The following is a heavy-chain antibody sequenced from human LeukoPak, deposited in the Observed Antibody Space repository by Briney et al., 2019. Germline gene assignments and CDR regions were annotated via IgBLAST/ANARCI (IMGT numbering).Heavy chain of an antibody. J-gene: IGHJ4*02. Sequence: PGGSLRLSCAASGFTFSSYSMNWVRQAPGKGLEWVSSISSSSSYIYYADSGKGRFTISRINAKNSLYLQMNSLRAEDTAVYYCARASNRYCSSTSCYPFDYWGQGTLVTVSS. CDR2: ISSSSSYI. CDR3: ARASNRYCSSTSCYPFDY. V-gene: IGHV3-21*01. CDR1: GFTFSSYS. D-gene: IGHD2-2*01.